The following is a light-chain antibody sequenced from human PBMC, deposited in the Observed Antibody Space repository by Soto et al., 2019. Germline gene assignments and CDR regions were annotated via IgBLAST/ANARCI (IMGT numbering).Light chain of an antibody. V-gene: IGKV2-28*01. CDR3: MQALQTPYT. J-gene: IGKJ2*01. CDR2: LSS. Sequence: DIVMTQSPLSLPVTPGEPASISCRSSQSLLHSNGYNYLDWYLQKPGQSPQLLIYLSSNRAYGVPDRFSGSGSGTDFTLKISRVEAEDVGVYYCMQALQTPYTFGQGTKLEIK. CDR1: QSLLHSNGYNY.